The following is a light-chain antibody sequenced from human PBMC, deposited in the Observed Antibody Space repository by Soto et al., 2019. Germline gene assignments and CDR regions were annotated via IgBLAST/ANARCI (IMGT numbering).Light chain of an antibody. J-gene: IGKJ1*01. CDR1: QSVSSN. V-gene: IGKV3D-15*01. CDR2: DVS. CDR3: QQYNNWPRT. Sequence: EIVLTHSQATLSVSPLERTTLXCWASQSVSSNLAWYQQKPGQAPRLLIYDVSTRATGIPTRFSGSGSGTEFTLTISSLQSEDFAVYYCQQYNNWPRTFGQGTKVDIK.